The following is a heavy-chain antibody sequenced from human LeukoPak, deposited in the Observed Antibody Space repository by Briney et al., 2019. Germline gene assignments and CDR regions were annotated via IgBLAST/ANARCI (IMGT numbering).Heavy chain of an antibody. V-gene: IGHV3-7*03. CDR1: TFTFSNYW. J-gene: IGHJ3*02. Sequence: GGSLRLSCAASTFTFSNYWMSWVRQAPGKGLEWVANVKQDGSEKYYVDSVKGRFTISRDNAKTSLYLQMNSLRAEDTAVYYCARDVLAAGATGTFDIWGQGTMVTVSS. CDR3: ARDVLAAGATGTFDI. CDR2: VKQDGSEK. D-gene: IGHD1-14*01.